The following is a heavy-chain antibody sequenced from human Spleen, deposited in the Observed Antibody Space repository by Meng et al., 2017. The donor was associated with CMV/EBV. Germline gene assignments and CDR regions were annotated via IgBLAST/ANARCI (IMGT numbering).Heavy chain of an antibody. D-gene: IGHD3-3*01. J-gene: IGHJ4*02. CDR2: IYWNDDK. V-gene: IGHV2-5*01. CDR1: GFSLKTSGVG. CDR3: AHSRRYYDTSGYYTALFDY. Sequence: SGPTLVKPTQTLTLTCTFSGFSLKTSGVGVGWIRQPPGKALEWLALIYWNDDKRYSPSLRSGLTITKDSSRNRVVLSLTNLDPMDTATYYCAHSRRYYDTSGYYTALFDYWGQGTRVPSPQ.